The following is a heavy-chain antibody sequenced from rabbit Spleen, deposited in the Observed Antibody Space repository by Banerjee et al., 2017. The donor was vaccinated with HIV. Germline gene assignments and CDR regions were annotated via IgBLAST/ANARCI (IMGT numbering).Heavy chain of an antibody. CDR3: ARDIANMIYGSDL. D-gene: IGHD5-1*01. Sequence: QEQLEESGGDLVKPEGSLTLTCTASGFSFSGSYWIYWVRQAPGKGLEWIACIYAGSSGNTYYASWAKGRFTISKASSTMVTLQMTSLTAADTATYFCARDIANMIYGSDLWGQGTLVTVS. CDR2: IYAGSSGNT. CDR1: GFSFSGSYW. V-gene: IGHV1S45*01. J-gene: IGHJ4*01.